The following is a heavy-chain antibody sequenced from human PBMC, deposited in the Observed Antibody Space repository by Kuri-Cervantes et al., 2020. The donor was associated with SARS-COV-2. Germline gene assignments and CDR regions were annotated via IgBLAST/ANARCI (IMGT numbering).Heavy chain of an antibody. CDR3: ARESLSGDFWSGYYWNHWFDP. Sequence: SETLSLTCTVSGGSISSGDYYWSWIRQPPGKGLEWIGYIYYSGSTYYNPSLKSRVTISVDTSKNQFSLKLSSVTAADTAVYYCARESLSGDFWSGYYWNHWFDPWGQGTLVTVSS. D-gene: IGHD3-3*01. J-gene: IGHJ5*02. CDR2: IYYSGST. V-gene: IGHV4-30-4*08. CDR1: GGSISSGDYY.